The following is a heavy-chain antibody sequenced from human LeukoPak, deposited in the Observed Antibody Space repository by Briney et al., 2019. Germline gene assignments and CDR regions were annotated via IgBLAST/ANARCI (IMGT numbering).Heavy chain of an antibody. J-gene: IGHJ4*02. Sequence: GSRTLSCAASTFTLTNAWMSWVRQAPGKVLEWVGRTKSKADGGRIDYYAHVKGRVTISRDDSDNTLHLQMNSLKTEDTAVYYCTTDCVGGSCESEARSLVWGQGTMVTVSS. V-gene: IGHV3-15*01. CDR3: TTDCVGGSCESEARSLV. CDR2: TKSKADGGRI. D-gene: IGHD2-15*01. CDR1: TFTLTNAW.